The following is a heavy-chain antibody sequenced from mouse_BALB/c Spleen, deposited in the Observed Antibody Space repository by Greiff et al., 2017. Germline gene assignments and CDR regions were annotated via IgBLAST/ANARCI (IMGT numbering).Heavy chain of an antibody. V-gene: IGHV1S16*01. J-gene: IGHJ3*01. CDR2: INPSNGGT. D-gene: IGHD2-1*01. CDR3: TRLGVYYGNYGAWFAY. CDR1: GYTFTSYY. Sequence: QVQLQQSGTVLARPGASVKLSCKASGYTFTSYYMYWVKQRPGQGLEWIGGINPSNGGTNFNEKFKSKATLTVDKSSSTAYMQLSSLTSEDSAVYYCTRLGVYYGNYGAWFAYWGQGTLVTVSA.